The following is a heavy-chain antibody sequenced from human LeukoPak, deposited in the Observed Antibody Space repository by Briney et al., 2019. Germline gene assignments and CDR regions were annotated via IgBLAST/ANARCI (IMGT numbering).Heavy chain of an antibody. CDR1: GGSISSSSYY. V-gene: IGHV4-39*07. J-gene: IGHJ4*02. Sequence: SETLSLTCTVSGGSISSSSYYWGWIRQPPGKGLEWIGSLYYSGSTYYNPSLKSRVTISVDTSKNQFSLKLSSVTAADTAMFYCARGNHPYYFDYWGQGTLVTVSS. D-gene: IGHD1-14*01. CDR3: ARGNHPYYFDY. CDR2: LYYSGST.